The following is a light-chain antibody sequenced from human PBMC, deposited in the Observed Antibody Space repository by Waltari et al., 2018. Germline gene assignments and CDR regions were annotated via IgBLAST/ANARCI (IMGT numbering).Light chain of an antibody. CDR3: QRYGSSPTWT. CDR1: QSVSSSY. J-gene: IGKJ1*01. Sequence: DIVLTQSPGTLSLSPGERATLSCRASQSVSSSYLAWYQQKPGQAPRLLIYGASSRATGIPDRFSGSGSGTDFTLTISRLEPEDFAVYYCQRYGSSPTWTFGQGTQVEIK. V-gene: IGKV3-20*01. CDR2: GAS.